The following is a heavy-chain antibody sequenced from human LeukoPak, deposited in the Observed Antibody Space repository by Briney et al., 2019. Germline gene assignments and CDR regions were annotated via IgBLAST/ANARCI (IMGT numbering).Heavy chain of an antibody. D-gene: IGHD3-10*01. V-gene: IGHV4-34*01. Sequence: SETLSLTCAVYGGPFSGYYWSWIRQPPGKGLEWIGEINHSGSTNYNPSLKSRVTISVDMSKNQFSLKLSSVTAADTAVYYCARLQITMVRGVITDYYYYGMDVWGQGTTVTVSS. CDR3: ARLQITMVRGVITDYYYYGMDV. J-gene: IGHJ6*02. CDR1: GGPFSGYY. CDR2: INHSGST.